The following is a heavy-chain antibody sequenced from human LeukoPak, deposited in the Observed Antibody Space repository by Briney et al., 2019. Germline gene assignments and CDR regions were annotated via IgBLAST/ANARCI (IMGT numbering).Heavy chain of an antibody. Sequence: GGSLRLSCAASGFTFDDYGMSWVRQAPGKGLEWVSGINWNGGSTGYADSVKGRFTISRDNAKNSLYLQMNSLRAEDTAVYYCARDLCSSTSCYAGDYWGQGTLVTVSS. J-gene: IGHJ4*02. V-gene: IGHV3-20*04. CDR3: ARDLCSSTSCYAGDY. CDR1: GFTFDDYG. D-gene: IGHD2-2*01. CDR2: INWNGGST.